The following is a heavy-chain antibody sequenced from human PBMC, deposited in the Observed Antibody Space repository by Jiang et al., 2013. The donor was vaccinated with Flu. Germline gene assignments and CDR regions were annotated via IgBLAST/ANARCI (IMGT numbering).Heavy chain of an antibody. J-gene: IGHJ6*02. D-gene: IGHD2-15*01. CDR1: GGSISSYY. Sequence: SCSGLVKPSETLSLTCTVSGGSISSYYWSWIRQPPGKGLEWIGYIYYSGSTNYNPSLKSRVTISVDTSKNQFSLKLSSVTAADTAVYYCARDLSKWCSGGSCYPESYYYYGMDVWGQGTTV. CDR2: IYYSGST. CDR3: ARDLSKWCSGGSCYPESYYYYGMDV. V-gene: IGHV4-59*01.